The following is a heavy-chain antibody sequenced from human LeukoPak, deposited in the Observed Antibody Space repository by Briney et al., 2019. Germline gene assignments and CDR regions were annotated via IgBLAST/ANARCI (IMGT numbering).Heavy chain of an antibody. V-gene: IGHV4-38-2*02. Sequence: SETLSLTCTVSGYSISSGYYWGWIRQPPGKGLEWIGSIYHSGSTYYNPSLKSRVTISVDTSKNQFSLKLSSVTAADTAVYYCARVAWCGGDRWAGAFDIWGQGTMVTVSS. D-gene: IGHD2-21*01. CDR3: ARVAWCGGDRWAGAFDI. CDR2: IYHSGST. J-gene: IGHJ3*02. CDR1: GYSISSGYY.